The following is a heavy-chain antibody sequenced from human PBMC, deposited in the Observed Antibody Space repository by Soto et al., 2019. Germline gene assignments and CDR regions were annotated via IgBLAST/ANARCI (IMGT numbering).Heavy chain of an antibody. V-gene: IGHV2-70*01. CDR3: ARSITRSGFFNWFAF. CDR1: GFSLSSIGMC. J-gene: IGHJ5*01. D-gene: IGHD3-3*01. CDR2: IDWDGDE. Sequence: SGPTLVNPTQTLTLTCTFSGFSLSSIGMCVSWIRQPPGKALEWLALIDWDGDEYYSTSLETRLTISKDTSKNQVVLTMSNMDPVDTATYYCARSITRSGFFNWFAFWGQGTLVTVSS.